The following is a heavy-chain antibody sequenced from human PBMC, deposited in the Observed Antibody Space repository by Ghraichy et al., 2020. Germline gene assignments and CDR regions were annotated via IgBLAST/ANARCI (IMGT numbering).Heavy chain of an antibody. CDR3: ARETRVGATTWWHDY. Sequence: SETLSLTCTVSGGSISSYYWSWIRQPAGKGLEWIGRIYTSGSTNYNPSLKSRVTMSVDTSKNQFSLKLSSVTAADTAVYYCARETRVGATTWWHDYWGQGTLVTVSS. CDR2: IYTSGST. CDR1: GGSISSYY. D-gene: IGHD1-26*01. V-gene: IGHV4-4*07. J-gene: IGHJ4*02.